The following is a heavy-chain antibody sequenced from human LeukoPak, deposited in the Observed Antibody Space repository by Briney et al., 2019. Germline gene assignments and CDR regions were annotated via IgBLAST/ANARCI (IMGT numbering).Heavy chain of an antibody. CDR3: ARHKIWFGEFYFDY. V-gene: IGHV1-2*02. D-gene: IGHD3-10*01. Sequence: GASVKVSCKASGYTFTGYYMHWVRQAPGQGLEWMGWINPNSGGTNYAQKFQGRVTMTTDTSTSTAYMELRSLRSDDTAVYYCARHKIWFGEFYFDYWGQGTLVTVSS. CDR2: INPNSGGT. CDR1: GYTFTGYY. J-gene: IGHJ4*02.